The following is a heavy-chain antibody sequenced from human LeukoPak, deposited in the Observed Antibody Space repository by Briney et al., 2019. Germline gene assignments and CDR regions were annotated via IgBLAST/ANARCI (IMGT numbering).Heavy chain of an antibody. J-gene: IGHJ6*03. CDR1: GFTFSSYG. V-gene: IGHV3-30*02. Sequence: PGGSLRLSCAASGFTFSSYGMHWVRQAPGKGLEWVAFIRYDGSNKYYADSVKGRFTISRDNSKNTLYLQMNSLRAEDTAVYYCAKDTGAAAGHNYYYYYMDVWGKGTTVTVSS. D-gene: IGHD6-13*01. CDR2: IRYDGSNK. CDR3: AKDTGAAAGHNYYYYYMDV.